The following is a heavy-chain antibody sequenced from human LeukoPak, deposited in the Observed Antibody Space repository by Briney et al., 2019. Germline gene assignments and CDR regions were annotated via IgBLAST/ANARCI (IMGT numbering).Heavy chain of an antibody. V-gene: IGHV4-61*01. D-gene: IGHD3-22*01. CDR2: TYYNVTT. CDR1: GGSVSSGSYY. Sequence: SETLSLTCTVSGGSVSSGSYYWSWIRQPPGKGLEWIGYTYYNVTTNYNPSLKSRVTISVDTSKNQFSLKLSSVTAADTAVYYCARVKPPLFYYDISDYFYYFDYWGQGTLVTVSS. CDR3: ARVKPPLFYYDISDYFYYFDY. J-gene: IGHJ4*02.